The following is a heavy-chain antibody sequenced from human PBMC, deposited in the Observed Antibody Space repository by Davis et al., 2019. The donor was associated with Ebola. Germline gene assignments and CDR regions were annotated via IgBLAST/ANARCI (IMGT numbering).Heavy chain of an antibody. V-gene: IGHV3-30*18. Sequence: GGSLRLSCAASGFIFSSYGMHWVRQAPGKGLEWVAVISYDGSNKYYADSVKGRFTISRDNSKNTLYLQMNSLRAEDTAVYYCPKDPSIAAAGTNYWGQGTLVTVSS. CDR1: GFIFSSYG. CDR3: PKDPSIAAAGTNY. CDR2: ISYDGSNK. D-gene: IGHD6-13*01. J-gene: IGHJ4*02.